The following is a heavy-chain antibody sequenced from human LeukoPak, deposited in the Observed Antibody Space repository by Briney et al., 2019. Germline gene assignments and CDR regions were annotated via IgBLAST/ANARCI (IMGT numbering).Heavy chain of an antibody. D-gene: IGHD6-19*01. Sequence: PSETLSLTCAVYSGSFSGYYWSWIRQPPGKGLEWIGEINHSGSTNYNPSPKSRVTISVDTSKNQFSLKLNSMTAADTAVYYCARGYSSGADWFDPWGQGTLVTVPS. CDR2: INHSGST. J-gene: IGHJ5*02. CDR3: ARGYSSGADWFDP. CDR1: SGSFSGYY. V-gene: IGHV4-34*01.